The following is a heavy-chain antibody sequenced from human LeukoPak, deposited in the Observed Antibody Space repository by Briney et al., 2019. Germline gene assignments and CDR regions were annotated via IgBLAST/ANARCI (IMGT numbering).Heavy chain of an antibody. V-gene: IGHV3-30*03. CDR2: ISYDGSNK. D-gene: IGHD5-12*01. Sequence: GGSLRLSCAASGFTFSSYGMHWVRQAPGKGLEWVAVISYDGSNKYYADSVKGRFTISRDNSKNTLYLQMNSLRAEDTAVYYCAREGGRVATGRGFDYWGQGTLVTVSS. J-gene: IGHJ4*02. CDR3: AREGGRVATGRGFDY. CDR1: GFTFSSYG.